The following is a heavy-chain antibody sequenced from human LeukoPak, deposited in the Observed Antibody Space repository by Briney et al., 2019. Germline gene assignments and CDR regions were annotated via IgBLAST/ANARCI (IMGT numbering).Heavy chain of an antibody. V-gene: IGHV3-30*18. J-gene: IGHJ6*02. CDR3: AKDRNSRYYYYGMDV. CDR1: GFTFSSYG. CDR2: ISYDGSNK. D-gene: IGHD1-14*01. Sequence: GRSLRLSCAASGFTFSSYGMHWVRQAPGKGLEWVAVISYDGSNKYYADSVKGRFTISRDNSKNTLYLQMNGLRAEDTAVYYCAKDRNSRYYYYGMDVWGQGTTVTVSS.